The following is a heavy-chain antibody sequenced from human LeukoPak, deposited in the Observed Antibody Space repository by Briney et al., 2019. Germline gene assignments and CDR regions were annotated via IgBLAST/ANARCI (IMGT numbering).Heavy chain of an antibody. CDR1: A. CDR3: XXXXXXXXXXDY. Sequence: AXXXXRQAPGXXXXXVSAISGSGGSTYYADSVEGRFTISRDXXKKXLYLQMNSLRAEDTAVYYCXXXXXXXXXXDYXGQXTXVTVSS. J-gene: IGHJ4*02. CDR2: ISGSGGST. V-gene: IGHV3-23*01.